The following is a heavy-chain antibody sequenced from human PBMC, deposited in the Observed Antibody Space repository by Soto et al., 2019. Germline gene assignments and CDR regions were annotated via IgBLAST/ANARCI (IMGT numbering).Heavy chain of an antibody. J-gene: IGHJ6*02. V-gene: IGHV4-39*01. D-gene: IGHD5-18*01. CDR2: IYYSGST. CDR3: ACIFSGGYSYGFYYNGMDV. CDR1: RGSISSSSYY. Sequence: PSETLSLTCTVSRGSISSSSYYWGWIRQXPGKGLEWIGSIYYSGSTYYNPSLKSRVTISVDTSKNQFSLKLSSVTAADTAVYYCACIFSGGYSYGFYYNGMDVWGQGTTVT.